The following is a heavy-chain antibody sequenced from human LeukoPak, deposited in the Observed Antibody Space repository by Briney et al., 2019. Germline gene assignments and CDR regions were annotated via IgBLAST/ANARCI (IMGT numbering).Heavy chain of an antibody. CDR2: INPNSGGT. Sequence: GASVKVSCKASGYTFTGYYMHWVRQAPGQGLEWMGWINPNSGGTNYAQKFQGRVTMTRDTSISTAYMELSRLRSDDTAVYYCARVGGNYYDSSGYLVVYYYMDVWGKGTTVTVSS. D-gene: IGHD3-22*01. J-gene: IGHJ6*03. CDR1: GYTFTGYY. CDR3: ARVGGNYYDSSGYLVVYYYMDV. V-gene: IGHV1-2*02.